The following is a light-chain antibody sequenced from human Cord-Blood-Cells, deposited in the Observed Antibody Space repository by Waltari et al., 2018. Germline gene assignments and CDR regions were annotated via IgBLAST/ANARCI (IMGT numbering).Light chain of an antibody. CDR3: SSYTSSSTVV. Sequence: SALTQPASVSGSPGPSITPSCTGTSSVAGGYNYVSWYQHHPGKAPKLMIYAVSNRPSGVSNRFSGSKSGNTASLTISGLQAEDEADYYCSSYTSSSTVVFGGGTKLTVL. CDR2: AVS. CDR1: SSVAGGYNY. J-gene: IGLJ2*01. V-gene: IGLV2-14*03.